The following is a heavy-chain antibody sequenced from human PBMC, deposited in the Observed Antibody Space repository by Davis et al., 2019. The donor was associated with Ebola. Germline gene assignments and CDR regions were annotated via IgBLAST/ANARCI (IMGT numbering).Heavy chain of an antibody. J-gene: IGHJ3*02. V-gene: IGHV4-59*05. Sequence: GSLRLSCTVSGGSISSYYWSWIRQPPGKGLEWIGSIYYSGSTYYNPSLKSRVTISVDTSKNQFSLKLSSVTAADTAVYYCAASSSGWYAFDIWGQGTMVTVSS. CDR2: IYYSGST. CDR3: AASSSGWYAFDI. D-gene: IGHD6-19*01. CDR1: GGSISSYY.